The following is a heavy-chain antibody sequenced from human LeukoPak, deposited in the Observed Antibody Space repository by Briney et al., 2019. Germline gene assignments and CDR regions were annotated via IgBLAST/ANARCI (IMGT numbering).Heavy chain of an antibody. V-gene: IGHV4-4*07. CDR2: IYSSGST. Sequence: PSETLSLTCTVSGVSISSYYWSWIRQPAGKGLEWIGRIYSSGSTNYNPSLKSRVTMSVDTSKNQFSLKLTSVTAADTAVYYCARDLTGVTIFGVVIPPRGWFDPWGQGTLVIVSS. J-gene: IGHJ5*02. D-gene: IGHD3-3*01. CDR1: GVSISSYY. CDR3: ARDLTGVTIFGVVIPPRGWFDP.